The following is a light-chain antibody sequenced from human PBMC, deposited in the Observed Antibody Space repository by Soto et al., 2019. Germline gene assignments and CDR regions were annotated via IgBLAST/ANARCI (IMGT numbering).Light chain of an antibody. CDR1: LTVSSTC. Sequence: EIVLTQSPVTLSLSPGESATLSCRASLTVSSTCLTWYQQRPGQAPRLLIYATSTRSTDVPDRFSGSGSGTDFTLTISGLEPEDFGMYYCQLYGTSPLFGPGTKVDVK. CDR3: QLYGTSPL. V-gene: IGKV3-20*01. CDR2: ATS. J-gene: IGKJ3*01.